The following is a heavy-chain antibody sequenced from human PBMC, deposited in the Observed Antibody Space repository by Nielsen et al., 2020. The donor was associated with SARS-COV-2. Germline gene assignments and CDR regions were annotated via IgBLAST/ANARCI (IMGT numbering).Heavy chain of an antibody. CDR1: GGSVSSGSYY. V-gene: IGHV4-61*01. J-gene: IGHJ6*02. D-gene: IGHD6-13*01. CDR3: ARGRLVAAGTDYYYYGMDV. CDR2: IYYSGST. Sequence: SETLSLTCTVSGGSVSSGSYYWSWIRQPPGKGLEWIGYIYYSGSTNYNPSLKSRVTISVDTSKNQFSLKLSSVTAADTAVYYCARGRLVAAGTDYYYYGMDVWGQGTTVTVS.